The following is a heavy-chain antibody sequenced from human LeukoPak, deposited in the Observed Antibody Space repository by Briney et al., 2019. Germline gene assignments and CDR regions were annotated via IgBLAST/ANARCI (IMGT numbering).Heavy chain of an antibody. CDR1: GYSISSGYY. V-gene: IGHV4-38-2*02. CDR2: IYHSGST. J-gene: IGHJ4*02. Sequence: PSETLSLTCTVSGYSISSGYYWGWIRQPPGKGLEWIGSIYHSGSTYYNPSLKSRVTISVDTSKNQFSLKLSSVTAADTAVYYCARVGLTTVTTRFDYWGQGTLVTVSS. D-gene: IGHD4-17*01. CDR3: ARVGLTTVTTRFDY.